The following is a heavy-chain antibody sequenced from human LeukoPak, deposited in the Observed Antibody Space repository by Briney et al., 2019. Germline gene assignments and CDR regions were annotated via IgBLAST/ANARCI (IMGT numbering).Heavy chain of an antibody. Sequence: GGSLRLSCAASGFTFNNYAMSWVRQAPGKGLEWASAISGIGISTYYTDSVKGRFTISRDNSRNTLYLQMSSLRAGDTAVYYCAKDHLGGYYYDSSTYYFDSWGQGTLVTVSS. CDR2: ISGIGIST. D-gene: IGHD3-22*01. CDR3: AKDHLGGYYYDSSTYYFDS. CDR1: GFTFNNYA. J-gene: IGHJ4*02. V-gene: IGHV3-23*01.